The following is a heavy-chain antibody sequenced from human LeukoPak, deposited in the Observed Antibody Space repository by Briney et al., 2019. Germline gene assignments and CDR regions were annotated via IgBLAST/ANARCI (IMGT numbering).Heavy chain of an antibody. Sequence: SETLSLTCTDSGGSIRSYYWSWIRQPPGKGLEWIGEINHSGSTNYNPSLKSRVTISVDTSKNQFSLKLSSVTAADTAVYYCARGLTGDWFDYWGQGTLVTVSS. J-gene: IGHJ4*02. CDR1: GGSIRSYY. V-gene: IGHV4-34*01. CDR2: INHSGST. CDR3: ARGLTGDWFDY. D-gene: IGHD7-27*01.